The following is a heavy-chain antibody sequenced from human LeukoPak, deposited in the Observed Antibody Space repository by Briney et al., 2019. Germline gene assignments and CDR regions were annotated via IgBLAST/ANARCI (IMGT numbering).Heavy chain of an antibody. D-gene: IGHD4-17*01. CDR1: GFTTNIYA. CDR3: AKDPNGDYVGAFDG. CDR2: ITVNGGGI. Sequence: PGGSLRLSCAPSGFTTNIYAMTWVRQAPGKGLEWVSSITVNGGGISYADSVKGRFTISRDNSKNTLYLQMSSLRAEDTAVYYCAKDPNGDYVGAFDGWDRGTRVTVSS. V-gene: IGHV3-23*01. J-gene: IGHJ3*01.